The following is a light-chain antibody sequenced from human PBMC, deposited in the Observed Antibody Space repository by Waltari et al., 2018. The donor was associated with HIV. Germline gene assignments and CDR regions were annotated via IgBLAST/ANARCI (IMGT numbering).Light chain of an antibody. J-gene: IGLJ2*01. CDR2: GN. V-gene: IGLV1-44*01. Sequence: QAVLAKPPSVSGPPGQRVTISCSGSFSDIGSFPVSWYQQLPGTAPKLLLYGNQRLSGVPDRFSGSQSGTSASLAISGLQSEDEADFYCAAWDDTLMSLLFGGGTKLTVL. CDR3: AAWDDTLMSLL. CDR1: FSDIGSFP.